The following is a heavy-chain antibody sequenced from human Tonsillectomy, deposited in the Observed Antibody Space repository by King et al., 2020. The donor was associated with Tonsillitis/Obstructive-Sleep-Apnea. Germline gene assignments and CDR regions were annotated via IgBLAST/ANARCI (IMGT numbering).Heavy chain of an antibody. D-gene: IGHD2-2*01. V-gene: IGHV2-26*01. CDR3: ARISCSSTSCYDFDY. CDR2: IFSNEEK. J-gene: IGHJ4*02. CDR1: GFSLSHSRMS. Sequence: TLKESGPVLVKPTDTLTLTCTVSGFSLSHSRMSGIWIRQPPGKALEWLAHIFSNEEKNYRIFLKSWLTISKDTSKSQVVLTMTNMDPVDTATYYCARISCSSTSCYDFDYWGQGTLVTVSS.